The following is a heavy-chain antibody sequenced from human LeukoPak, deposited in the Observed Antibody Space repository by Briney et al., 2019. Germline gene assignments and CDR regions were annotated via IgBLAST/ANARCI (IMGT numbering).Heavy chain of an antibody. V-gene: IGHV1-69*05. J-gene: IGHJ3*02. CDR1: GGTFSSYA. Sequence: SVKVSCKASGGTFSSYAISWVRQAPGQGLEWMGGIIPIFGTANYAQKFQGRVTITTDESTSTAYMELSSLRSEDTAVYYCAREGGYDSSGYYHGDAFGIWGQGTMVTVSS. CDR3: AREGGYDSSGYYHGDAFGI. CDR2: IIPIFGTA. D-gene: IGHD3-22*01.